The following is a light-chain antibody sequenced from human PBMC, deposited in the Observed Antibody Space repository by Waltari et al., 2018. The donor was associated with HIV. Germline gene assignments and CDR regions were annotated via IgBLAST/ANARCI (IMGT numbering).Light chain of an antibody. CDR3: SSYAGSNNLV. V-gene: IGLV2-8*01. Sequence: QSALTQPPSASGSPGQSVTISCTGTSSDVGGYNYVSWYRHHPSKAPKLMMYEVSKRPAGVPDRFSGSKSGNTASLSVSGLQAEDEADYYCSSYAGSNNLVFGGGTKLTVL. CDR1: SSDVGGYNY. J-gene: IGLJ2*01. CDR2: EVS.